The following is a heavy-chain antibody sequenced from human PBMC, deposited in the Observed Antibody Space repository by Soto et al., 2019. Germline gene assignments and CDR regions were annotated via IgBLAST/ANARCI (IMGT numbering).Heavy chain of an antibody. J-gene: IGHJ3*02. CDR2: IYYSGST. V-gene: IGHV4-59*08. Sequence: SETLSLTSTLSGGSISSDYWSWIRQPPGKGLEWIGYIYYSGSTNYNPSLKSRVTISVDTSKNQFSLKLSSVTAADTAVYYCARRWGGVIDIWGQGTMVT. D-gene: IGHD1-26*01. CDR1: GGSISSDY. CDR3: ARRWGGVIDI.